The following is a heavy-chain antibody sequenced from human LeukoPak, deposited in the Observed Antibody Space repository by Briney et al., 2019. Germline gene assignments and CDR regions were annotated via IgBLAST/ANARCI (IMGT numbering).Heavy chain of an antibody. CDR1: GFTFSSYG. D-gene: IGHD3-22*01. J-gene: IGHJ4*02. CDR3: AKPPYDSSGYYQSTFDY. CDR2: IWYDGSNK. V-gene: IGHV3-30*02. Sequence: SGGSLRLSCAASGFTFSSYGMHWVRQAPGKGLEWVAVIWYDGSNKYYADSVKGRFTISRDNSKNMLYLQMNSLRAEDTAVYYCAKPPYDSSGYYQSTFDYWGQGTLVTVSS.